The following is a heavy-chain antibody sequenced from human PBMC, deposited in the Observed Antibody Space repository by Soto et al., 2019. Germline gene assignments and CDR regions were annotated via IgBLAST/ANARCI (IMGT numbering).Heavy chain of an antibody. CDR2: IYGSGRGI. V-gene: IGHV3-23*05. CDR1: GLPHSSFA. CDR3: AKDAVYNDGLWLMDH. Sequence: GGSLRLSCTASGLPHSSFAMMWVRQAPGKGLECVSGIYGSGRGIEYADSVKGRFTISRDNSKNTVYLQMTDLRADDTAVYYCAKDAVYNDGLWLMDHWGQGTQVTVSS. J-gene: IGHJ4*02. D-gene: IGHD2-21*01.